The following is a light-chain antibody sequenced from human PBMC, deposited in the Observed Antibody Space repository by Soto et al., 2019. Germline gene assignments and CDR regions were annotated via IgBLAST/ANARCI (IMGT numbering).Light chain of an antibody. Sequence: QSALTQPPSVSGAPGQRVTLSCTGSSSNIGATYHVHWYQQLPGTAPKLLIYGNSNRPSGVPDRFSGSKSGTSASLAITGLQAEDEADYYCQSYDSSLSGSVFGGGTKVTVL. CDR3: QSYDSSLSGSV. V-gene: IGLV1-40*01. CDR1: SSNIGATYH. J-gene: IGLJ3*02. CDR2: GNS.